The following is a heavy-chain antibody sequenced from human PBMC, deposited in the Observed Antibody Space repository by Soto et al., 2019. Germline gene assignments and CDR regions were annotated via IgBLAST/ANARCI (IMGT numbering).Heavy chain of an antibody. Sequence: SETLSLTCTVSGGSISSSSHYWGWIRQPPGKGLEWIGNIYFRGSSYYNPSLKSRVTMSVETSKNQFSLNLSSVTAADTAVYFCARIWVGYCSGGSCYSFYYMDAWGKGTTVTVSS. D-gene: IGHD2-15*01. V-gene: IGHV4-39*01. CDR3: ARIWVGYCSGGSCYSFYYMDA. CDR1: GGSISSSSHY. CDR2: IYFRGSS. J-gene: IGHJ6*03.